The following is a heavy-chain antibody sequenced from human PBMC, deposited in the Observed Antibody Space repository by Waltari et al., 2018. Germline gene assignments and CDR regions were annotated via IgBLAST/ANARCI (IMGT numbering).Heavy chain of an antibody. CDR1: GFTFSSHG. V-gene: IGHV3-30*02. Sequence: QVQLVESGGGVVQPGGSLRLSCAASGFTFSSHGMHWVRQAPGKGLEWVAFIRYDGSNKYYADSVKGRFTISRDNSKNTLYLQMNSLRAEDTAVYYCAKDSRSGSFDYWGQGTLVTVSS. J-gene: IGHJ4*02. D-gene: IGHD1-26*01. CDR2: IRYDGSNK. CDR3: AKDSRSGSFDY.